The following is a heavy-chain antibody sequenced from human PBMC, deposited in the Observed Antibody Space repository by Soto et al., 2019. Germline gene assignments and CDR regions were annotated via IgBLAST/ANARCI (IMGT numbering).Heavy chain of an antibody. D-gene: IGHD2-2*01. J-gene: IGHJ6*02. CDR2: IYPGDSDT. V-gene: IGHV5-51*01. CDR1: GYSFTSYW. Sequence: GESLKISCKGSGYSFTSYWIGWVRQMPGKGLEWMGIIYPGDSDTRYSPSFQGQVTISADKSISTASLQWSSLKASDTAMYYCARQDIVVVPAAIGNYYYYYGMDVWGQGTTVTVSS. CDR3: ARQDIVVVPAAIGNYYYYYGMDV.